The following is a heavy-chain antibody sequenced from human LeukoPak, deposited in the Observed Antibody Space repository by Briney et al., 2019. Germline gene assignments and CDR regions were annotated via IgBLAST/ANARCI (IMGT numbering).Heavy chain of an antibody. D-gene: IGHD4-23*01. CDR1: GFTVSSNY. V-gene: IGHV3-53*01. Sequence: GGSLRLSCAASGFTVSSNYMSWVRQAPGKGLEWVSVIGGSSGITYYADSVKGRFTISRDNSKNTLYLQMSSLRAEDTAVYYCARRTTVVTHFDYWGQGTLVSVSS. CDR3: ARRTTVVTHFDY. J-gene: IGHJ4*02. CDR2: IGGSSGIT.